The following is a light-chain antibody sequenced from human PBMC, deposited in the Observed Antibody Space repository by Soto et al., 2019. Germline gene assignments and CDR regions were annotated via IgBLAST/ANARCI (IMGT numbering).Light chain of an antibody. CDR1: QSVSSSY. CDR3: QPYGSSPPYT. J-gene: IGKJ2*01. CDR2: GAS. V-gene: IGKV3-20*01. Sequence: EIVLTQSPGTLSLSPGERATLSCRASQSVSSSYLAWYQQKPGQAPRLLIYGASSRATGIPDRFSGSGSGTDFNLTISRLEPEDFAVYYCQPYGSSPPYTFGQGTKLESK.